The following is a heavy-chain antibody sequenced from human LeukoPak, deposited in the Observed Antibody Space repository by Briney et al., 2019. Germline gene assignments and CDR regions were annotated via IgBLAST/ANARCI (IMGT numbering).Heavy chain of an antibody. Sequence: SETLSLTCTVSGGSINSYYWSWIRQPPGKGLEWSGYIFYSGSTNYNPSLKSRVTISVDTSKNQFSLNLRSVTAADTAVYYCARARYYYEVWGQGTMVTVSS. CDR3: ARARYYYEV. V-gene: IGHV4-59*01. CDR1: GGSINSYY. CDR2: IFYSGST. J-gene: IGHJ3*01. D-gene: IGHD3-10*01.